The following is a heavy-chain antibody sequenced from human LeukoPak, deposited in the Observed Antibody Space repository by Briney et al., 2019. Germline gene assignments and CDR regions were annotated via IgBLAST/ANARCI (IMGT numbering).Heavy chain of an antibody. CDR1: GFTFSSYA. V-gene: IGHV3-23*01. D-gene: IGHD4-17*01. Sequence: GGSLRLSCAASGFTFSSYAMSWVRQAPGKGLEWVSAISGSGGSTYYADSVKGRFTISRDNSKNTLYLQMNSLRAEDTAVYYCAKDKDRDPTYYGDYVEDWGQGTLVTVSS. CDR3: AKDKDRDPTYYGDYVED. CDR2: ISGSGGST. J-gene: IGHJ4*02.